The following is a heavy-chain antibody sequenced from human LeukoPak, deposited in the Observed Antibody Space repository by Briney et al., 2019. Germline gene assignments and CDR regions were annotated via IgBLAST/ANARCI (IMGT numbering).Heavy chain of an antibody. J-gene: IGHJ5*02. CDR2: IKSKTDGGTT. CDR1: GFTFSNAW. V-gene: IGHV3-15*01. D-gene: IGHD1-26*01. Sequence: PGGSLRLSCAASGFTFSNAWMSWVRQAPGKGLEWVGRIKSKTDGGTTDYAAPVKGRFTISRDDSKNTLYLQMNSLKTEDTAVYYCTTDVVGARPWWFDPWGQGTLVTVSS. CDR3: TTDVVGARPWWFDP.